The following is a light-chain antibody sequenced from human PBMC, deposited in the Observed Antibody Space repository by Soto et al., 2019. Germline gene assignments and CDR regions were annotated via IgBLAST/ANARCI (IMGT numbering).Light chain of an antibody. J-gene: IGKJ5*01. CDR3: QQYDSSPPIT. V-gene: IGKV1-5*03. Sequence: QLTQSPSTLSATGGDIAKITYGASQSIRYWLAWFQQKAGKAPKLLIYEASRLESGVPSRISGSGSGTEFTLTISGLEPEDFAVYYCQQYDSSPPITFGQGTRLEIK. CDR2: EAS. CDR1: QSIRYW.